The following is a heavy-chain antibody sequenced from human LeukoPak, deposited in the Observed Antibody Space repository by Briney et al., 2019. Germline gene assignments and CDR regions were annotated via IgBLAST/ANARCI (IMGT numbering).Heavy chain of an antibody. CDR2: INTDGSST. CDR3: ATISFLEWLH. D-gene: IGHD3-3*01. CDR1: GFTFRSYW. Sequence: GGSLRLSCAASGFTFRSYWMHWVRQAPGKGLVWASRINTDGSSTSYADSVKGRFTISRDNAKNTLYLQMNSLRAEDTAVYYCATISFLEWLHWGQGTLVTVSS. V-gene: IGHV3-74*01. J-gene: IGHJ4*02.